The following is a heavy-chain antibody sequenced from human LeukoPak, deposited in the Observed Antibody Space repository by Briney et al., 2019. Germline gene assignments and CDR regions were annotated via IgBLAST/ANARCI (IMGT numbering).Heavy chain of an antibody. CDR3: ARGPYNWNYINFDY. CDR2: INWNGGST. V-gene: IGHV3-20*04. D-gene: IGHD1-7*01. Sequence: PGGSLRLSCAASGFTFDDYGMSWVRQAPGKGLEWVSGINWNGGSTGYADSVKGRFTISRDNAKNSLYLQMNSLRAEDTAVYYCARGPYNWNYINFDYWGQGTLVTVSS. CDR1: GFTFDDYG. J-gene: IGHJ4*02.